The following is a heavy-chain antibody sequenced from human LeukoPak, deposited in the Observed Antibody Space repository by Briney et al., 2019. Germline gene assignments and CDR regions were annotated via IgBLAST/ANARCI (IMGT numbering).Heavy chain of an antibody. D-gene: IGHD4-23*01. CDR1: GGSISGHY. J-gene: IGHJ4*02. CDR2: IYSLGST. CDR3: ARNCPYGGFDY. V-gene: IGHV4-59*11. Sequence: PSETLSLTCIVFGGSISGHYWSWIRQPPGRGLEWIGYIYSLGSTNYNPSLESRVTISVDTSNNQFSLTLSSVTAADTAVYYCARNCPYGGFDYWGQGILVTVSS.